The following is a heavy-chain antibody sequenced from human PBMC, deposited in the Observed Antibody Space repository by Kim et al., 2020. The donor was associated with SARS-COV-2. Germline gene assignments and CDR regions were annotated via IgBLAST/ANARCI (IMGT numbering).Heavy chain of an antibody. CDR1: GYTFTSYA. Sequence: ASVKVSCKASGYTFTSYAMHWVRQAPGQKLEWMGWINAGNGNTKYSQKFQGRVTITRDTSASTAYMELSSLRSEDTAVYYCARGDIVVVPAAQRVAFDIWGQGTMVTVSS. CDR3: ARGDIVVVPAAQRVAFDI. D-gene: IGHD2-2*01. J-gene: IGHJ3*02. CDR2: INAGNGNT. V-gene: IGHV1-3*01.